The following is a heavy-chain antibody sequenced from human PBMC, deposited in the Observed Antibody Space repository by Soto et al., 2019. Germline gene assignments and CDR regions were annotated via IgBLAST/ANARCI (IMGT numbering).Heavy chain of an antibody. V-gene: IGHV3-23*01. CDR1: GFPFSSYA. Sequence: EVQILESGGGLGQPGGSLRLSCAASGFPFSSYAMYWVRQAPGKGLAWVSGISDSGTGTYYADSVKGRFTISRDNSKNTVYLQMKSLRAEDTAVYYCAKDHTVVIRDAFDIWGQGTMVNVSS. CDR2: ISDSGTGT. D-gene: IGHD3-22*01. J-gene: IGHJ3*02. CDR3: AKDHTVVIRDAFDI.